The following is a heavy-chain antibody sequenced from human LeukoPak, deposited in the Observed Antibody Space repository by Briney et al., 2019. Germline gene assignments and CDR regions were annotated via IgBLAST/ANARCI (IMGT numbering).Heavy chain of an antibody. CDR2: IYYSGST. CDR1: GGSISSSSYY. CDR3: ATRRDGYIEAFDY. V-gene: IGHV4-39*01. D-gene: IGHD5-12*01. J-gene: IGHJ4*02. Sequence: SETLSLTCTVSGGSISSSSYYWGWIRQPPGKGLEWIGSIYYSGSTYYNPSLKSRVTISVDTSKNQFSLKLSSVTAADTAVYYCATRRDGYIEAFDYWGQGTLVTVSS.